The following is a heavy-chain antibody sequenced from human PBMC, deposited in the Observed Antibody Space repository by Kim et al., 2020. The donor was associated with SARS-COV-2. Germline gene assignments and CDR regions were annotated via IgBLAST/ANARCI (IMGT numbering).Heavy chain of an antibody. CDR1: GFFFSSCA. CDR2: IGYDATNK. CDR3: ARDVAGVATDLAD. Sequence: GGSLRLSCSASGFFFSSCAMRWVRQAPGKGLEWVASIGYDATNKNYVDSVTGRFTISRDNFKNTVFLQMNSLRVEDTAMYYCARDVAGVATDLADWGQGTPVTVSS. V-gene: IGHV3-33*01. J-gene: IGHJ4*02. D-gene: IGHD2-8*01.